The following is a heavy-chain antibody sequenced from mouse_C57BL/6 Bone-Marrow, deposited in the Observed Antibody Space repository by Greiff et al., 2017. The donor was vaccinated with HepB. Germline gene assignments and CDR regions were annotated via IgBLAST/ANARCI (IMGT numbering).Heavy chain of an antibody. CDR3: ARDAGLPYAMDY. CDR2: SRNKANDYTT. D-gene: IGHD5-5*01. Sequence: EVQRVESGGGLVQSGRSLRLSCATSGFTFSDFYMEWVRQAPGKGLEWIAASRNKANDYTTEYSASVKGRFIVSRDTSQSILYLQMNALRAEDTAIYYCARDAGLPYAMDYWGQGTSVTVSS. V-gene: IGHV7-1*01. CDR1: GFTFSDFY. J-gene: IGHJ4*01.